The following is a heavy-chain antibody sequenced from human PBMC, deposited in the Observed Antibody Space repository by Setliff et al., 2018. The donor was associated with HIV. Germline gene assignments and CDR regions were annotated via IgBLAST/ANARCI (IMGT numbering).Heavy chain of an antibody. V-gene: IGHV4-31*03. CDR2: IYYTGNT. CDR1: GDYISNGGFY. J-gene: IGHJ4*02. D-gene: IGHD2-2*01. Sequence: LSLTCTVSGDYISNGGFYWTWIRQHPGKGLEWIGYIYYTGNTYYNLSLKSRVTMSVDTSKNQFSLKLNSVTAADTAVYYCSREIKIPPQGALDYWGQGMLVTVSS. CDR3: SREIKIPPQGALDY.